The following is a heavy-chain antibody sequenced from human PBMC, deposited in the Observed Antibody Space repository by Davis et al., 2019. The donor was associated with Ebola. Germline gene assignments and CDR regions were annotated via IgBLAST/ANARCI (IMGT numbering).Heavy chain of an antibody. CDR1: GYTFSSFW. CDR2: INNDGTST. CDR3: ARGNGLLDLDY. Sequence: HTGGSLRLSCKGSGYTFSSFWMNWVRQAPGKGLEWVSRINNDGTSTNYTDVVRGRFTVSRDNAKNTLYLQMNSLRVEDTAVYYCARGNGLLDLDYWGQGILVTVSS. D-gene: IGHD1-1*01. V-gene: IGHV3-74*01. J-gene: IGHJ4*02.